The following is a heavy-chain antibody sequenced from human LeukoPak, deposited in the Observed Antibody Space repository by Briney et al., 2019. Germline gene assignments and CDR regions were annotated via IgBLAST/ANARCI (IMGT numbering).Heavy chain of an antibody. Sequence: AASVKVSCKASGGTFTNYAISWVRQAPGQGLEWMGKIIPLLDIANYTQKFQGRVTITADKSTSTAYMELSSLRSEDTAVYYCARVRCSSTSCYQHFQHWGQGTLVTVSS. J-gene: IGHJ1*01. V-gene: IGHV1-69*04. CDR1: GGTFTNYA. CDR2: IIPLLDIA. D-gene: IGHD2-2*01. CDR3: ARVRCSSTSCYQHFQH.